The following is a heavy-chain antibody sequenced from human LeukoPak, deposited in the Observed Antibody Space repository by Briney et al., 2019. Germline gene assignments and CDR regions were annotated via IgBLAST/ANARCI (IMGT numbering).Heavy chain of an antibody. D-gene: IGHD1-1*01. CDR2: KSSNGGST. Sequence: GGSLRLSCAASGFTFRNSAMHWVRQAPGKGLEYVSGKSSNGGSTYYANVVKGRFTISRDNSKNTVYLQMGSLRAEDMAVYYCARWYNSLDVWGQGTTVTVSS. CDR1: GFTFRNSA. V-gene: IGHV3-64*01. CDR3: ARWYNSLDV. J-gene: IGHJ6*02.